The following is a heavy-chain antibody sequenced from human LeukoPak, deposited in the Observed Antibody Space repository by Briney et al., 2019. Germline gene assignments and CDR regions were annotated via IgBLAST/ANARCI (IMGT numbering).Heavy chain of an antibody. CDR3: ARDRLNHYYGSGVNWFDP. V-gene: IGHV1-18*01. Sequence: ASVKVSCKASGYTFTSYGISWVRQAPGQGLEWMGWISAYNGNTNYAQKLQGRVTMTTDTSTSTAYMELRSLRSDDTAVYYCARDRLNHYYGSGVNWFDPWGQGTLVTVSS. CDR2: ISAYNGNT. J-gene: IGHJ5*02. D-gene: IGHD3-10*01. CDR1: GYTFTSYG.